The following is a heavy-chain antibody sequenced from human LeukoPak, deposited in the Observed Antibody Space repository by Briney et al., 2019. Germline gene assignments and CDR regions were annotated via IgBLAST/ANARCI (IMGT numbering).Heavy chain of an antibody. CDR1: GFTFSDYY. V-gene: IGHV4-59*01. D-gene: IGHD2-15*01. Sequence: GSLRLSCAASGFTFSDYYMSWIRQPPGKGLEWIAHISSSGSAIYNPSLKSRVSMAVDTSKNQFSLRMTSVTAADTAVYYCAREWSGFDFWGQGTMVTVSS. CDR3: AREWSGFDF. CDR2: ISSSGSA. J-gene: IGHJ3*01.